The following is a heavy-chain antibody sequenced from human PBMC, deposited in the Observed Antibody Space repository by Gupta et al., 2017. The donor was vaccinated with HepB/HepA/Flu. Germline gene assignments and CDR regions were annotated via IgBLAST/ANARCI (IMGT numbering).Heavy chain of an antibody. V-gene: IGHV3-48*03. D-gene: IGHD5-18*01. Sequence: EVQLVESGGGLVQPGGSLRLSCAASGFTFSSYEMNWVRQAPGKGLEWVSYISSSGSTIYYADSVKGRFTISRDNAKNSLYLQMNSLRAEDTAVYYCARRDTAMAHIPKGAFDIWGQGTMVTVSS. CDR1: GFTFSSYE. CDR2: ISSSGSTI. CDR3: ARRDTAMAHIPKGAFDI. J-gene: IGHJ3*02.